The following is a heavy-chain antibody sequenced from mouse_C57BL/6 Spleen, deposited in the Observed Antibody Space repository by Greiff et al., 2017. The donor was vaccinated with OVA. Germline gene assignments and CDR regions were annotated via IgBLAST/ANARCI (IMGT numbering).Heavy chain of an antibody. J-gene: IGHJ1*03. CDR1: GFTFSSYT. CDR3: ARRGYGSSYGYFDV. V-gene: IGHV5-9*01. CDR2: ISGGGGNT. D-gene: IGHD1-1*01. Sequence: DVMLVESGGGLVKPGGSLKLSCAASGFTFSSYTMSWVRQTPEKRLEWVATISGGGGNTYYPDSVKGRFTISRDNAKNTLYLQMSSLRSEDTALYYCARRGYGSSYGYFDVWGTGTTVTVSS.